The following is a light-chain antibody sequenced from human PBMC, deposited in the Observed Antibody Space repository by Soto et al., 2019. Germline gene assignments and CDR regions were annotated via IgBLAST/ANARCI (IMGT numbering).Light chain of an antibody. V-gene: IGLV2-23*03. CDR2: EGS. J-gene: IGLJ3*02. Sequence: QPVLTQPASVSGSPGQSITISCTGTSSDVGSYNLVSWYQQHPGKAPKLMIYEGSTRPSGVSNRFSGSKSGNTASLTISGLQAEDEADYYCCSYARSSTFWVFGGGTKVTVL. CDR1: SSDVGSYNL. CDR3: CSYARSSTFWV.